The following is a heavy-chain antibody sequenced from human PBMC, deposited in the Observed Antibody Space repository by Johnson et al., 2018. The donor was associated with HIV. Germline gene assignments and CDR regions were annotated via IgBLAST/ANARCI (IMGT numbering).Heavy chain of an antibody. D-gene: IGHD3-22*01. CDR3: ARVIGYDSSGKAFDI. Sequence: QVQLVESGGGVVQPGRSLRLSCAASGFTFSNYGMHWVRQAPGKWLEWVAVIYSGGSTYYADSVKGRFTISRDNSKNTLYLQMNSLRAEDTAVYYCARVIGYDSSGKAFDIWG. V-gene: IGHV3-NL1*01. CDR1: GFTFSNYG. CDR2: IYSGGST. J-gene: IGHJ3*02.